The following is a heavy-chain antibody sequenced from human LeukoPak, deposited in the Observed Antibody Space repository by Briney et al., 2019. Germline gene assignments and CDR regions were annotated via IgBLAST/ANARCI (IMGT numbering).Heavy chain of an antibody. CDR1: GYTFTSYD. Sequence: ASVKVSCTASGYTFTSYDINWERQATGQRLEWMGLMNPNSGNTGYAQKFQGRVTMTRNTSISTAYMELSSLRSEDTAVYYCARGRSKSLGTVNAFIHWGQGTLVTVSS. J-gene: IGHJ4*02. CDR3: ARGRSKSLGTVNAFIH. CDR2: MNPNSGNT. D-gene: IGHD4-17*01. V-gene: IGHV1-8*01.